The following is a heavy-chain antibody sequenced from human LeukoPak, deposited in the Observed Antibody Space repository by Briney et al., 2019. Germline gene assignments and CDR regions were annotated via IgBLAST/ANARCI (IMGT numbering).Heavy chain of an antibody. Sequence: GGSLRLSCAVSGFTFSSFGTQWVRQAPGKGLEWVALISYDGSNKHYADSVKGRFTISRDNSKNTLYLQMNGLRPEDTAVYYCAKDGAGSWFGEATWGQGTLVTVSS. CDR1: GFTFSSFG. J-gene: IGHJ5*02. D-gene: IGHD6-13*01. CDR3: AKDGAGSWFGEAT. CDR2: ISYDGSNK. V-gene: IGHV3-30*18.